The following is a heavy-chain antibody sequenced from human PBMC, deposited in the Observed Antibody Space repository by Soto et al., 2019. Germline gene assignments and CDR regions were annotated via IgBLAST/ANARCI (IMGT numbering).Heavy chain of an antibody. CDR2: ISWNSGNL. CDR1: GFTFDDYA. Sequence: EVQLVESGGGLVQPGRSLRLSCAASGFTFDDYAMHWVRQGPGKGLEWVSSISWNSGNLGYADSVKGRFTISRDNAKNSLYLQMNRLRGEDTALYYSAKGASTTVFAFNDYWGQGTLVTVSS. J-gene: IGHJ4*02. V-gene: IGHV3-9*01. D-gene: IGHD4-17*01. CDR3: AKGASTTVFAFNDY.